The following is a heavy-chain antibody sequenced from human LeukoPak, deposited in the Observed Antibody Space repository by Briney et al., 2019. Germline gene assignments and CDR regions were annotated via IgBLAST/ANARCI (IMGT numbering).Heavy chain of an antibody. CDR3: GRDIAAAFDY. Sequence: GGSLRLSCAASGFTFSSYGMHWVRQAPGKGLEWVAVIWYDGSNKYYADSVKGRFTISRDNSKNTLYLQMNSLKAEDTAVYYCGRDIAAAFDYWGQGTLVTVSS. CDR2: IWYDGSNK. CDR1: GFTFSSYG. D-gene: IGHD6-13*01. V-gene: IGHV3-33*01. J-gene: IGHJ4*02.